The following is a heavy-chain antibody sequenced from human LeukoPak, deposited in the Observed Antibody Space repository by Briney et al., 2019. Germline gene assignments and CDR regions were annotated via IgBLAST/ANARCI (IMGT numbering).Heavy chain of an antibody. V-gene: IGHV4-4*02. CDR1: GGSISSSNW. Sequence: SGTLSLTYAVSGGSISSSNWWSWVRPPPGKGLEWIGEIYHSGSTNYNPSLKSRVTMSVDTSKNQFSLKLSSVTAADTAVYYCATYRYLGAFDIWGQGTMVTVSS. CDR3: ATYRYLGAFDI. J-gene: IGHJ3*02. D-gene: IGHD1-14*01. CDR2: IYHSGST.